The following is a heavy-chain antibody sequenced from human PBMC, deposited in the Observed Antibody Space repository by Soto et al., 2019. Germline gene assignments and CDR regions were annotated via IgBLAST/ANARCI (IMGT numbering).Heavy chain of an antibody. CDR3: ASDTVGQQLVLGS. Sequence: QVHLVQSGSEVKKPGSSVKVSGNASGGYTFFWVLQAPGQGLEWMGRIIPVLGLATYAPKFRGRVTITADESTTTAYMELRSLRFEDAALYYCASDTVGQQLVLGSWGQGTLITVSS. D-gene: IGHD6-13*01. CDR1: GGYT. J-gene: IGHJ5*02. CDR2: IIPVLGLA. V-gene: IGHV1-69*02.